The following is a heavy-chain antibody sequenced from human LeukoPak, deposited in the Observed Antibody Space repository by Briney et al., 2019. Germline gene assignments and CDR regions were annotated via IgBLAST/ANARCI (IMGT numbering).Heavy chain of an antibody. CDR3: ARAQPAGVGNWFDP. CDR1: GDSVSINSAA. V-gene: IGHV6-1*01. D-gene: IGHD2-2*01. CDR2: TYYRSKWYN. J-gene: IGHJ5*02. Sequence: SQTLSLTCAISGDSVSINSAAWNWIRQSPSRGLEWLGRTYYRSKWYNDYAVSVKSRITINPDTSKYQFFLQLNSVTPEDTAVYYCARAQPAGVGNWFDPWGQGTLVTVSS.